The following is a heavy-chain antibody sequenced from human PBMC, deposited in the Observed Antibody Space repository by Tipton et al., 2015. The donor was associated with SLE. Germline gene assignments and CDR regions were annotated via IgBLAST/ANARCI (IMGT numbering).Heavy chain of an antibody. Sequence: TLSLTCTVSGGSISSSSYYWGWIRQPPGEGLEWIGNIHYSGNTHYNPSLKSRVTISVDTTKNQFSLKLTSVTAADTAVYYCASSIYDLTNWFDPWGQGTLVTVSS. D-gene: IGHD3-3*01. CDR1: GGSISSSSYY. CDR2: IHYSGNT. V-gene: IGHV4-39*01. CDR3: ASSIYDLTNWFDP. J-gene: IGHJ5*02.